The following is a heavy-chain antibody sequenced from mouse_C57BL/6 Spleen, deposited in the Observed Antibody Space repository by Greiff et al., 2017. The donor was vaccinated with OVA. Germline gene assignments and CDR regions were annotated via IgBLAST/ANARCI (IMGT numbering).Heavy chain of an antibody. CDR1: GFTFNTSA. CDR3: VRDRTGTWCAY. CDR2: IRSKSSNYAT. J-gene: IGHJ3*01. D-gene: IGHD4-1*01. Sequence: EVQRVESGGGLVQPKGSLKLSCAASGFTFNTSAMHLVRQAPGTGLEWVARIRSKSSNYATYYADSVKDRFTISRDDSQSMLYLQRNNLKTEDTAMDYCVRDRTGTWCAYWGKGTLVTVSA. V-gene: IGHV10-3*01.